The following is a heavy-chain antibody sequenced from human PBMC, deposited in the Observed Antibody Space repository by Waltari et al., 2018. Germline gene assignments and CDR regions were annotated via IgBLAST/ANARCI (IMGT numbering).Heavy chain of an antibody. Sequence: QVQLVESGGGVVQPGRSLRLYCAASGFTFSSYGMHWVRQAPGKGLEWVAVIWYDGSNKYYADSVKGRFTISRDNSKNTLYLQMNSLRAEDTAMYYCAAMEDAFDIWGQGTMVTVSS. CDR2: IWYDGSNK. J-gene: IGHJ3*02. CDR1: GFTFSSYG. CDR3: AAMEDAFDI. V-gene: IGHV3-33*08. D-gene: IGHD1-1*01.